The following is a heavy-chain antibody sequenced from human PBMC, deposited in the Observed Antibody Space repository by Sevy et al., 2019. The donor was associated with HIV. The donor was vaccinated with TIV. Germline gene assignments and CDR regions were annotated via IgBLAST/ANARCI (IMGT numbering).Heavy chain of an antibody. J-gene: IGHJ4*02. CDR2: ISGSGGST. Sequence: GGSLRLSCAASGFTFSSYAMSWVRQAPGKGLEWVSAISGSGGSTYYANSVKGRFTISRDNSKNTLYLQMNSLRAEDTAGYYCAKEGTYYYDSSGNDYWGQGTLVTVSS. D-gene: IGHD3-22*01. CDR1: GFTFSSYA. CDR3: AKEGTYYYDSSGNDY. V-gene: IGHV3-23*01.